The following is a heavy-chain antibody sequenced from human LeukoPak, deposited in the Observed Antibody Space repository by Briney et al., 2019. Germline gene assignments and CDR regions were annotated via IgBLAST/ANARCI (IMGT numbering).Heavy chain of an antibody. CDR1: GFTFDDYA. D-gene: IGHD3-22*01. Sequence: GGSLRLSCAASGFTFDDYAMHWVRQAPGKGPEWVSGISWNSGNIGYADSVKGRFTISRDNAKNSLYLQMNSLRAEDTALYYCAKDISATMIVVDYWGQGTLVTVSS. CDR2: ISWNSGNI. CDR3: AKDISATMIVVDY. J-gene: IGHJ4*02. V-gene: IGHV3-9*01.